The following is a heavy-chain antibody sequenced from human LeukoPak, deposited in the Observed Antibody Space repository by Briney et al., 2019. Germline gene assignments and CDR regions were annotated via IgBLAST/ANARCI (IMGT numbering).Heavy chain of an antibody. CDR2: IYDSGRT. J-gene: IGHJ6*02. CDR1: GGSISSYY. CDR3: AKYPSEYSSSYGMDV. V-gene: IGHV4-59*01. D-gene: IGHD6-6*01. Sequence: PLETLSLTCSVSGGSISSYYWSWVRQPPGKGLEWIGYIYDSGRTNYNPSLKSRATISVDTSKNQVSLKVSSVTVADTAVYFCAKYPSEYSSSYGMDVWGQGTTVTVSS.